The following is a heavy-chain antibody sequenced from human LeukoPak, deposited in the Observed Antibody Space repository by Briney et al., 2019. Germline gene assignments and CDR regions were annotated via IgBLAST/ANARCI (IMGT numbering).Heavy chain of an antibody. CDR3: ARVYYDSSGYYLLDY. CDR1: GYSFTSYW. Sequence: GESLKISCKGSGYSFTSYWIGWVRQMPGKGLEWMGIIYPGDSDTRYSPSFQGQVTISADKSISTAYLQWSSLKASDTAMYYCARVYYDSSGYYLLDYWGQGTLVTVSS. CDR2: IYPGDSDT. D-gene: IGHD3-22*01. J-gene: IGHJ4*02. V-gene: IGHV5-51*01.